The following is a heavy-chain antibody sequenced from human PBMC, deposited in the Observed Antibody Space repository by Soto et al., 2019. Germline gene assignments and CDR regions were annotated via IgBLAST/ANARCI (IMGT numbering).Heavy chain of an antibody. CDR1: GYSFTTYW. CDR2: IDPSDSYI. J-gene: IGHJ6*02. CDR3: ARLGTAVTSVAHYGMDV. V-gene: IGHV5-10-1*01. Sequence: GESLKISCKGSGYSFTTYWINWVRQMPGKGLEWMGKIDPSDSYINYSPSLQGHVSISLDKSISTAYLQWSSLKASDTAMYYCARLGTAVTSVAHYGMDVWGQGTTVTVSS. D-gene: IGHD1-7*01.